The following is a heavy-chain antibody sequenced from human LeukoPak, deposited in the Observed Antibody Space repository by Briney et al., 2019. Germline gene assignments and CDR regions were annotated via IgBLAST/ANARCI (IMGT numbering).Heavy chain of an antibody. CDR2: INPNSGGT. Sequence: GASVKVSCKASGYTFTGYDMHWVRQAPGQGLEWMGRINPNSGGTDYAQKFQGRVTMTRDTSISTAYMELSRLRSDDTAVYYCARRARWYYYDSSGHPDAFDIWGQGTMVTVSS. V-gene: IGHV1-2*06. CDR3: ARRARWYYYDSSGHPDAFDI. D-gene: IGHD3-22*01. J-gene: IGHJ3*02. CDR1: GYTFTGYD.